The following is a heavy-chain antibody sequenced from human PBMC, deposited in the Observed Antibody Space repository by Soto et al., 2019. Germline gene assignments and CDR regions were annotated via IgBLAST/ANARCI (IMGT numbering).Heavy chain of an antibody. CDR2: IRSSSSYI. D-gene: IGHD5-18*01. CDR1: GFTFSSYS. Sequence: EVQLVESGGGLVKPGGSLRLSCAASGFTFSSYSMNWVRQAPGKGLEWVSSIRSSSSYIYYADSVKGRFTISRDNAKNSLYLQMNSLRAEDTAVYYCASSGYGHFGYWGQGTLVTVSS. J-gene: IGHJ4*02. CDR3: ASSGYGHFGY. V-gene: IGHV3-21*01.